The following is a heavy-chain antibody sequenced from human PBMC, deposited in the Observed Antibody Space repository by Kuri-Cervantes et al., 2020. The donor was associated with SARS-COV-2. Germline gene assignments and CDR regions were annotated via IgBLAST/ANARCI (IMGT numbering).Heavy chain of an antibody. D-gene: IGHD1/OR15-1a*01. V-gene: IGHV3-33*06. CDR2: IWYDGVNK. Sequence: GESLKISCAASGFTFSSYGMHWVRQAPGKGLEWVAVIWYDGVNKYYADSVKGRFTISRDSSKKTLYLQMNSLRVEDTAVYYCAKVVGTTAFDYWGQGTLVTVSS. CDR1: GFTFSSYG. J-gene: IGHJ4*02. CDR3: AKVVGTTAFDY.